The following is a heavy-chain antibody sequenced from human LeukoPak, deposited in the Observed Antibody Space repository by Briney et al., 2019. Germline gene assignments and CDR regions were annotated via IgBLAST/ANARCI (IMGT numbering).Heavy chain of an antibody. Sequence: GASVKVSCKASGYTFTSYYMHWVRQAPGQGLEWMGIINPSGGSTSYAQKFQGRVTMTRDTSTSTVYMELSSLRAEDTAVYYCAKYARGGIVVVPAVLAGNYFDYWGQGTLVTVSS. J-gene: IGHJ4*02. V-gene: IGHV1-46*01. D-gene: IGHD2-2*01. CDR3: AKYARGGIVVVPAVLAGNYFDY. CDR2: INPSGGST. CDR1: GYTFTSYY.